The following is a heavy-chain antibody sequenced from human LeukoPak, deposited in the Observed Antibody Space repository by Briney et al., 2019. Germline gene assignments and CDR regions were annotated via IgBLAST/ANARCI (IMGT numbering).Heavy chain of an antibody. Sequence: TSETLSLTCTVSGGSISSSSYYWGWIRQPPGKGLEWIGSIYYSGSTYYNPSLKSRVTISVDTSKNQFSLKLSSVTAADTAVYYCARVDGYCSGGGCYPDYYYYYMDVWGKGTTVTVSS. CDR3: ARVDGYCSGGGCYPDYYYYYMDV. CDR1: GGSISSSSYY. J-gene: IGHJ6*03. V-gene: IGHV4-39*07. D-gene: IGHD2-15*01. CDR2: IYYSGST.